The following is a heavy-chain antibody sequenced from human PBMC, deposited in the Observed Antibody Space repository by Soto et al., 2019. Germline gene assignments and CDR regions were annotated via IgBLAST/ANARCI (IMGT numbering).Heavy chain of an antibody. J-gene: IGHJ6*03. CDR1: GYTFTDFY. Sequence: QVQLVQSGAEVKKPGASVRLSCKASGYTFTDFYIHWVRQAPGQGLEWMGWSNPNSGGVNYAEKCHGWVTLTRDTSVSTAYMDLRRLKSEDTAVYYCARGGATEPTLPGFGEFFMDVWGKGTSVTVS. V-gene: IGHV1-2*04. CDR2: SNPNSGGV. D-gene: IGHD3-10*01. CDR3: ARGGATEPTLPGFGEFFMDV.